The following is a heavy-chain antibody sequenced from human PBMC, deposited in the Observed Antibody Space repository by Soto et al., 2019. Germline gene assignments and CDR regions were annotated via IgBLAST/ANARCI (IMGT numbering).Heavy chain of an antibody. CDR1: GGTFSSYT. J-gene: IGHJ5*02. V-gene: IGHV1-69*02. CDR3: ATTGNGYSYGNWFDP. CDR2: IIPILGIA. D-gene: IGHD5-18*01. Sequence: GASVKVSCKASGGTFSSYTISWVRQAPGQGLEWMGRIIPILGIANYAQKFQGRVTITADKSTSTAYMELSSLRSEDTAVYYCATTGNGYSYGNWFDPWGQGTLVTVSS.